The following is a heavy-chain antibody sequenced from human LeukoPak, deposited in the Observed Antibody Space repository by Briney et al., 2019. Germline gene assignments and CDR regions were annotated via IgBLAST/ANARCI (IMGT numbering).Heavy chain of an antibody. D-gene: IGHD4-17*01. J-gene: IGHJ4*02. CDR3: ARNYGDHLLPYGSLRN. Sequence: SETLSLTCTVSGGSISSGGYYWSWIRQPPGKGLEWIGYIYHSGSTYYNPSLKSRVTISVDRSKNQFSLKLSSVTAADTAVYYCARNYGDHLLPYGSLRNWGQGTLVTVSS. V-gene: IGHV4-30-2*01. CDR1: GGSISSGGYY. CDR2: IYHSGST.